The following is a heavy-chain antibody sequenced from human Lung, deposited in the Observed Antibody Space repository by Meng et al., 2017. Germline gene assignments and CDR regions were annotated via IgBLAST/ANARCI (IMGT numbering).Heavy chain of an antibody. D-gene: IGHD6-13*01. CDR1: GFSFTDAW. CDR2: IKSNSDGGTT. J-gene: IGHJ4*02. V-gene: IGHV3-15*01. CDR3: ATGAAAADH. Sequence: VQLVESGGGLVKPGGSLRLSCVASGFSFTDAWMSWVRQAPGKGLEWVGRIKSNSDGGTTDYAAPVKGRFTISRDDSKNTLYLQMNSLITEDTAVYFCATGAAAADHWGQGTLVPSPQ.